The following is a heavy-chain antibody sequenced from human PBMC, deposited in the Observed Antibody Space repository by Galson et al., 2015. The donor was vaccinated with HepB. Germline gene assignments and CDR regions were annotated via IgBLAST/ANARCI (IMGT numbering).Heavy chain of an antibody. V-gene: IGHV3-33*01. J-gene: IGHJ5*02. CDR1: GFTFSRYG. Sequence: SLRHSCAASGFTFSRYGMHWVRQAPGKGLEWVAAIWFDGSATFYRDSVKGRFSISRDDSKNILYLQMNSLRAEDTAVYSCARDAPFDSSGWTNWFDPWGQGTLVTVSS. CDR3: ARDAPFDSSGWTNWFDP. CDR2: IWFDGSAT. D-gene: IGHD6-19*01.